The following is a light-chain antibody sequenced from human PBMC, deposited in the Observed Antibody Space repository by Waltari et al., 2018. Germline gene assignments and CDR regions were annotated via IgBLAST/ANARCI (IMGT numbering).Light chain of an antibody. V-gene: IGKV1-16*01. CDR2: YAS. CDR3: QQYNSAPFT. J-gene: IGKJ3*01. Sequence: DIQMTQSPSSLSASVGDTVTITCRTSQGISSYLAWYQQKPGKAPKPLIYYASNLESGVPSRFSSGGSGTEFTLTISSLQPEDFATYFCQQYNSAPFTFGPGTKLDIK. CDR1: QGISSY.